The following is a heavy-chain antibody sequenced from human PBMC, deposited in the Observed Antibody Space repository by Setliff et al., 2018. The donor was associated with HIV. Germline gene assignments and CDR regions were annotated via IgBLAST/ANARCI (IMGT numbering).Heavy chain of an antibody. V-gene: IGHV4-61*02. CDR1: GGSISSGGYY. D-gene: IGHD2-2*01. Sequence: SETLSLTCTVSGGSISSGGYYWSWIRQPAGKGLEWIGRISASGTTNYNPSLKGRVTISVDTSKNQFSLKLSSVTAADTAVYYCARMGGYCSSTSCYYYFDYWGQGTLVTVSS. CDR2: ISASGTT. CDR3: ARMGGYCSSTSCYYYFDY. J-gene: IGHJ4*02.